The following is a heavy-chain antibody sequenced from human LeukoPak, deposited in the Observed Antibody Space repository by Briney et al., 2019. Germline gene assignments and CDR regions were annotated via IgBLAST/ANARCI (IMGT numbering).Heavy chain of an antibody. Sequence: GTSLRLSCAASGFTFSSNGMHWVRQAPGKGLEWVAVISYDGTKTYYADSVKGRFTISRDISKSTLYLQMNSLRADDTAVYYCAKDYFFSGGQVTSILYDFGHWGQGTLVTVSS. CDR3: AKDYFFSGGQVTSILYDFGH. CDR2: ISYDGTKT. J-gene: IGHJ4*02. D-gene: IGHD2-21*02. CDR1: GFTFSSNG. V-gene: IGHV3-33*03.